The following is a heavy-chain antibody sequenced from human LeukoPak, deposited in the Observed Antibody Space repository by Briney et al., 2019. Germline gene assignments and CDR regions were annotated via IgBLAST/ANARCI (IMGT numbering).Heavy chain of an antibody. D-gene: IGHD6-13*01. J-gene: IGHJ5*02. CDR3: AKDEIAAAGMPWEWFDP. CDR2: IRYDGSNK. Sequence: GGSLRLSCAASGFTFSSYGTHWVRQAPGKGLEWVAFIRYDGSNKYYADSVKGRFTISRDNSKNTLYLQMNSLRAEDTAVYYCAKDEIAAAGMPWEWFDPWGQGTLVTVSS. V-gene: IGHV3-30*02. CDR1: GFTFSSYG.